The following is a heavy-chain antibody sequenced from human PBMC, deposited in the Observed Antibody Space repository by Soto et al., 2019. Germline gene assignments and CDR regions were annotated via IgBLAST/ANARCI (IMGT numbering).Heavy chain of an antibody. CDR3: ESDVTVPHAFDS. CDR2: ISSSSSYI. Sequence: EVQLVESGGGLVKPGGSLRLSCAASGFTFSSYSMNWVRQAPGKGLEWVSSISSSSSYIYYADSVKGRFTISRDTAKNSLSRQRNSLRAVDTAVYGGESDVTVPHAFDSCGQGTMVTVSS. J-gene: IGHJ3*02. V-gene: IGHV3-21*01. CDR1: GFTFSSYS. D-gene: IGHD2-2*01.